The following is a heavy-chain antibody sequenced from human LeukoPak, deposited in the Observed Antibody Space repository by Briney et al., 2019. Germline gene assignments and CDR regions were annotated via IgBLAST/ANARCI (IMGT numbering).Heavy chain of an antibody. Sequence: PSETPSLTCTVSGASISSASDYWGWIRQPPGKGLEWIATTYYTGRAYYSPSLKSRLTISVDTSKSQFSLKLNSVTAADTAVYYCVRQKHHCDGGSCFPPDYWGQGTLVTVSS. V-gene: IGHV4-39*01. CDR2: TYYTGRA. CDR3: VRQKHHCDGGSCFPPDY. CDR1: GASISSASDY. D-gene: IGHD2-15*01. J-gene: IGHJ4*02.